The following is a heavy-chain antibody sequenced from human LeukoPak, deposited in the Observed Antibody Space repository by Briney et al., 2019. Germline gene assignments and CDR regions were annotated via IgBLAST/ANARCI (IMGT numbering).Heavy chain of an antibody. J-gene: IGHJ4*02. D-gene: IGHD2-2*01. CDR2: IYYSGST. Sequence: PSETLSLTCTVSGGSISSSSYYWGWSRQPPGKGLEWIGGIYYSGSTYYNPSLNSRVTISVDTSMNQFSVTLSSVTAADTAVYYCARLEVGDIVVVPAAETYYFDYWGQGTLVTVSS. CDR3: ARLEVGDIVVVPAAETYYFDY. V-gene: IGHV4-39*01. CDR1: GGSISSSSYY.